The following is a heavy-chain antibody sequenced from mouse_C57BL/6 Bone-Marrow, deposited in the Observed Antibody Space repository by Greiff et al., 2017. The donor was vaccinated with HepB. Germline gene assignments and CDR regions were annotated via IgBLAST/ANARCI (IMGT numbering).Heavy chain of an antibody. V-gene: IGHV1-81*01. Sequence: QVQLQQSGAELARPGASVKLSCKASGYTFTSYGISWVKQRTGQGLEWIGEIYPRSGNTYYNEKLKGKATLTADKSSSTAYMELRSLTSEDSAVYFCARKGTTMVTSAWFAYWGQGTLVTVSA. D-gene: IGHD2-2*01. J-gene: IGHJ3*01. CDR1: GYTFTSYG. CDR2: IYPRSGNT. CDR3: ARKGTTMVTSAWFAY.